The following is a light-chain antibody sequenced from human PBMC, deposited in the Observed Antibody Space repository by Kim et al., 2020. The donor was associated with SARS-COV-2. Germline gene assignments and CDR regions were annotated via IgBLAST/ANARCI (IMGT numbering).Light chain of an antibody. V-gene: IGLV2-23*02. Sequence: QPALTQPASVSGSPGQSITISCTGTSSDVGSYNLVSWYQQHPGKAPKLMIYEVSKRPSGVSNRFSGSKSGNTASLTISGLQAEDEADYYCCSYAGSSTLVVFGGGTQLTVL. J-gene: IGLJ2*01. CDR3: CSYAGSSTLVV. CDR1: SSDVGSYNL. CDR2: EVS.